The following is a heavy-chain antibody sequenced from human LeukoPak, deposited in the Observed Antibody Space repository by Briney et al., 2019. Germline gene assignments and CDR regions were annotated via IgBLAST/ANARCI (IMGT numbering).Heavy chain of an antibody. CDR3: ARGGDIVVVVAAIHDAFDI. CDR1: GFTFSSYA. J-gene: IGHJ3*02. Sequence: PGRSLRLSCAASGFTFSSYAMHWVRQAPGKGLEWVAVISYDGSNKYYADSVKGRFTISRDNSKNTLYLQMNSLRAEDTAVYYCARGGDIVVVVAAIHDAFDIWGQGTMVTVSS. CDR2: ISYDGSNK. D-gene: IGHD2-15*01. V-gene: IGHV3-30-3*01.